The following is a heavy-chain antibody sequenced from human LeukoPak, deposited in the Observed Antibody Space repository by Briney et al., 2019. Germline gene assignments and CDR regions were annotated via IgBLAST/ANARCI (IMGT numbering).Heavy chain of an antibody. J-gene: IGHJ6*04. Sequence: PGGSLRLSCAASGFTFSSYSMNWVRQAPGKGLEWVSSISSSSRYIYYADSVKGRFTISRDNAKNSLYLQMNSLRAEDTAVYYCAELGITMIGGVWGKGTTVTIPS. V-gene: IGHV3-21*01. D-gene: IGHD3-10*02. CDR2: ISSSSRYI. CDR3: AELGITMIGGV. CDR1: GFTFSSYS.